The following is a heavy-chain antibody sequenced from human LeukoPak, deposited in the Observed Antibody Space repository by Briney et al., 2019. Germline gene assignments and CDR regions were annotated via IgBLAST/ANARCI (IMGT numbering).Heavy chain of an antibody. CDR2: ISSSGGYT. V-gene: IGHV3-23*01. Sequence: GGSLGLSCAASGFTFSSYAMSWVRQAPGKGLEWVSGISSSGGYTYYADSVKGRFTVSRDNSKNTLYLQMNSLRAEDTAVYYCAKSWGYCSSTSCYAGRSLDYWGQGTLVTVSS. J-gene: IGHJ4*02. CDR3: AKSWGYCSSTSCYAGRSLDY. CDR1: GFTFSSYA. D-gene: IGHD2-2*01.